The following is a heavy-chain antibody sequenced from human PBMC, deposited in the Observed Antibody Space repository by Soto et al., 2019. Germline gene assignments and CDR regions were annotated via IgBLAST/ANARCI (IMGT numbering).Heavy chain of an antibody. V-gene: IGHV3-11*06. CDR3: ASGPHGPTAFDI. Sequence: GGSLRLSCAASGFTFSDYYMSWIRQAPGKGLEWVSYISSSSSYTNYADSVKGRFTISRDNAKNSLYLQMNSLRAEDTAVYYCASGPHGPTAFDIWGQGTMVTVSS. J-gene: IGHJ3*02. CDR2: ISSSSSYT. CDR1: GFTFSDYY.